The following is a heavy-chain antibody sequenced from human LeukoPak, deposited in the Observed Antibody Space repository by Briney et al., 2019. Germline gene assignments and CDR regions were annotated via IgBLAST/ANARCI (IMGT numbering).Heavy chain of an antibody. V-gene: IGHV3-30*18. J-gene: IGHJ4*02. D-gene: IGHD3-22*01. CDR2: MSYDGSIE. CDR1: GFTFRSYG. CDR3: AKVITYDSSGYYRHPDY. Sequence: GGSLRLSCAASGFTFRSYGMHWVRQAPGKGLEWVAVMSYDGSIESYADSVKGRFTISRDNSKYTLYLQMNSLRSEDTAVYYCAKVITYDSSGYYRHPDYWGQGTLVTVSS.